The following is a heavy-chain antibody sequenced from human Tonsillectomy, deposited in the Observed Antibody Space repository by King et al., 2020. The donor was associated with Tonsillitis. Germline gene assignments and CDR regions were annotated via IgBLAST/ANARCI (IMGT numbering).Heavy chain of an antibody. CDR3: ERTGSGSRNDCYFDL. D-gene: IGHD1-14*01. V-gene: IGHV1-18*01. Sequence: QLVQSGAEVKKPGASVKVSCKASGYTFTNYGISWVRQAPGQGLEWMGWISAYNGNRNYPEKYRGRVTVTTATSTTQAYMELSSLRSDDTALYYCERTGSGSRNDCYFDLWGRGTLVTVSS. CDR1: GYTFTNYG. J-gene: IGHJ2*01. CDR2: ISAYNGNR.